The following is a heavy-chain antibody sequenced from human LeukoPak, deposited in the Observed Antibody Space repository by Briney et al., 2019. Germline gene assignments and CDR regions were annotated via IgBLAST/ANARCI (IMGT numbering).Heavy chain of an antibody. V-gene: IGHV3-11*01. Sequence: WGSLTLSYTVSGVTFSDYCMNWIRQAPGKGLEWVSYISSSGTTINYADPVKGRFTIFRVNAKNSLFLLMNSPIAGDAAVYYCARDPGKAKSEGYFDYWGQRTLVTVSS. J-gene: IGHJ4*02. CDR1: GVTFSDYC. CDR3: ARDPGKAKSEGYFDY. CDR2: ISSSGTTI.